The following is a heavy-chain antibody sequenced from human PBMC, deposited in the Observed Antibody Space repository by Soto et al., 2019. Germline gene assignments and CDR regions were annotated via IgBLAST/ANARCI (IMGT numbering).Heavy chain of an antibody. Sequence: QVQLVQSGAEVKKPGASVKVSCKASGYTFTSYGISWVRQAPGQGLEWMGWISAYNGNTNYAQKLQGRVTMTTDTSTSTAYMELRSLKSDDTAVYYCAREGDLYSSSSGGGADYWGQGTLVTVSS. V-gene: IGHV1-18*01. D-gene: IGHD6-6*01. J-gene: IGHJ4*02. CDR2: ISAYNGNT. CDR1: GYTFTSYG. CDR3: AREGDLYSSSSGGGADY.